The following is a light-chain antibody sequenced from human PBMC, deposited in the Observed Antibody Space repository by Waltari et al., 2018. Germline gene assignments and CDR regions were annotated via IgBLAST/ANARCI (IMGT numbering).Light chain of an antibody. V-gene: IGKV2-28*01. J-gene: IGKJ4*02. CDR3: MQALESPS. CDR1: QSLLHSSGYNY. Sequence: EIVMTQSPLSLPVTPGEPASISCRSSQSLLHSSGYNYLTWFLQKPGQFPRLLIYLGSILASGVPDRFSGSGSGTDFTLKITRVEADDVGFYYCMQALESPSFGGGTKVEIK. CDR2: LGS.